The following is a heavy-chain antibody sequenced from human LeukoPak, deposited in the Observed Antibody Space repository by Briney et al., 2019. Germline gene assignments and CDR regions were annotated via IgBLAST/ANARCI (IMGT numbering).Heavy chain of an antibody. V-gene: IGHV4-30-2*01. CDR1: GGSISSGGYS. J-gene: IGHJ4*02. D-gene: IGHD3-22*01. CDR2: IYHSGST. CDR3: ARSSGPRGVSYFDY. Sequence: TLSLTCTVSGGSISSGGYSWSWIRQPPGKGLEWIGYIYHSGSTYYNPSLKSRVTISVDRSKNQFSLKLSSVTAADTAVYYCARSSGPRGVSYFDYWGQGTLVTVSS.